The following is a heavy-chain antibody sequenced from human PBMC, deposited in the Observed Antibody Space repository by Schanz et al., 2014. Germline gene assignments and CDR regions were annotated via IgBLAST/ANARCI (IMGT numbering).Heavy chain of an antibody. V-gene: IGHV3-7*02. CDR1: GFTFSDFW. CDR2: IKHDGSVE. CDR3: GSQTGSPNF. D-gene: IGHD1-1*01. Sequence: EVQLVESGGGLVKPGRSLRLSCTASGFTFSDFWMSWVRQAPGKGPEWVANIKHDGSVEDYVDSVEGRFTISRDNDKRSLFLQMNSLRVEDTAVYFCGSQTGSPNFRGQGTLVTVSS. J-gene: IGHJ4*02.